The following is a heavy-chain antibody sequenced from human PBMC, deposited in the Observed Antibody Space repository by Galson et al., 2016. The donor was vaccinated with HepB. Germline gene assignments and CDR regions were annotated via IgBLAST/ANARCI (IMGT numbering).Heavy chain of an antibody. V-gene: IGHV3-74*01. CDR2: INSDGSST. CDR3: AKAYGSGSSFYYYYGMDV. D-gene: IGHD3-10*01. Sequence: SLRLSCAASGFTFSSYWMHWVRQAPGKGLVWVLRINSDGSSTSYADSVKGRFTISRDNAKNTLYLQMNSLRAEDTAVYYCAKAYGSGSSFYYYYGMDVWGQGTTVTVSS. CDR1: GFTFSSYW. J-gene: IGHJ6*02.